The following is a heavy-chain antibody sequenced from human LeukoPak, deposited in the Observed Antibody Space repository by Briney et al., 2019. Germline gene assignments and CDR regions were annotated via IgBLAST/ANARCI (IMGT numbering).Heavy chain of an antibody. CDR3: ARVMAAAEGSRFDP. D-gene: IGHD6-13*01. J-gene: IGHJ5*02. V-gene: IGHV1-18*01. Sequence: ASVKVSCKASGYTFTKYGITWVRQAPGQGLEWMGWISPYNDNTNYALKFQGRVTMTTDTSTSTAYMELRSLRSDDTAVYYCARVMAAAEGSRFDPWGQGTLVTVSS. CDR2: ISPYNDNT. CDR1: GYTFTKYG.